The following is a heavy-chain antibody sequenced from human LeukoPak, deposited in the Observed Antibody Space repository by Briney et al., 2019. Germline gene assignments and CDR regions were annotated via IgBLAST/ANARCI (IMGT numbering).Heavy chain of an antibody. CDR1: GYTLTSYG. CDR2: ISAYNGNT. Sequence: ASVKVSCKASGYTLTSYGISWVRQAPGQGLEWMGWISAYNGNTNYAQKLQGRVTMTTDTSTSTAYMELRSLRSDDTAVYYCARDRPAYYDFWSGYPPFDYWGQGTLVTVSS. J-gene: IGHJ4*02. CDR3: ARDRPAYYDFWSGYPPFDY. D-gene: IGHD3-3*01. V-gene: IGHV1-18*01.